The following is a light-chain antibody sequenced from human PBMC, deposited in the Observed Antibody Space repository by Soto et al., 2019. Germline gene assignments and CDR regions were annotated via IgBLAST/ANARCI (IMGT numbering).Light chain of an antibody. Sequence: DIVMTQSPDSLAVSLGERATINCKSSQSVLYSSNNKNYLSWYQQRPGQPPKLLIYWASTRESGVPDRFSGSGSGTDFSLTISSLQAEDVAVYYCQQFSSSPFTFGPGTKADIK. CDR1: QSVLYSSNNKNY. CDR2: WAS. CDR3: QQFSSSPFT. J-gene: IGKJ3*01. V-gene: IGKV4-1*01.